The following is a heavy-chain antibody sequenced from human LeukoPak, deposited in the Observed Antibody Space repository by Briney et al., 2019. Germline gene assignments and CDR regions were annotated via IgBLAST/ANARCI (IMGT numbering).Heavy chain of an antibody. D-gene: IGHD1-26*01. CDR2: INTYNGNT. Sequence: ASVKVSCKTSGYSFSTYGITWVRQAPGQGLEWMGWINTYNGNTNYAQKLQDRVTMTTDTSTNTAYMELRSLRSDDTALYYCARDLREPFNGFDIWGQGTMVTVSS. J-gene: IGHJ3*02. CDR1: GYSFSTYG. V-gene: IGHV1-18*01. CDR3: ARDLREPFNGFDI.